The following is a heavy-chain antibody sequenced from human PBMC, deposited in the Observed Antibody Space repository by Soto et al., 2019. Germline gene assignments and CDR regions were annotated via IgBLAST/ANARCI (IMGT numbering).Heavy chain of an antibody. D-gene: IGHD3-22*01. CDR3: ATLGLTYYYDSSGPGAFDT. J-gene: IGHJ3*02. V-gene: IGHV5-51*01. CDR2: IYPGDSDT. Sequence: GESLKISCKGSGYSFTSYWIGWVRQMPGKGLEWMGIIYPGDSDTRYSPSFQGQVTISADKSISTAYLQWSSLKASDTAMYYCATLGLTYYYDSSGPGAFDTWGQGTMVTVSS. CDR1: GYSFTSYW.